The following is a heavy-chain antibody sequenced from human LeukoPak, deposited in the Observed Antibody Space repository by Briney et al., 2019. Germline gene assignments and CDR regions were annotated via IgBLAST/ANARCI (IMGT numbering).Heavy chain of an antibody. CDR1: GFTVSSNY. D-gene: IGHD1-14*01. CDR3: AGYNWFDP. V-gene: IGHV3-69-1*01. J-gene: IGHJ5*02. Sequence: PGGSLRLSCAASGFTVSSNYMSWVRQAPGKGLEWVSSITSSTNVYYVDSVKGRFTISRDNAKNSLYLQMNGLRAEDTAVYYCAGYNWFDPWGQGTLVTVSS. CDR2: ITSSTNV.